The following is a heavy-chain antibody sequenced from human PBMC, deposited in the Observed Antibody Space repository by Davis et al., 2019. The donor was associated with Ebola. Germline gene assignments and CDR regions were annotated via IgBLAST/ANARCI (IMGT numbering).Heavy chain of an antibody. V-gene: IGHV3-30-3*01. J-gene: IGHJ4*02. Sequence: GESLKISCAASGFSFSGYGMHWVRQAPGKGLEWVAVISYDGSNKYYADSVKGRFTFSRDNSRNTLYLQMNSLRAEDTAVYYCARGRCSSASCYTGLWGQGTLVTVSS. CDR3: ARGRCSSASCYTGL. D-gene: IGHD2-2*02. CDR1: GFSFSGYG. CDR2: ISYDGSNK.